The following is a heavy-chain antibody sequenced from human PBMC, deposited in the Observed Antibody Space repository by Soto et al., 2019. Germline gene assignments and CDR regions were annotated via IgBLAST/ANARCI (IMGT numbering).Heavy chain of an antibody. CDR1: GDSISTVDYF. J-gene: IGHJ5*01. CDR3: ARGRYCLTGRCFPNWFDS. Sequence: NPSETLSLTCFVSGDSISTVDYFCAWVRQPPGQALEYIGYIYKSATTYSNPSFESRVAISLDTSKSQFSLNVTSLTAADTAVYFCARGRYCLTGRCFPNWFDSWGQGTLVTVSS. V-gene: IGHV4-30-4*01. CDR2: IYKSATT. D-gene: IGHD2-15*01.